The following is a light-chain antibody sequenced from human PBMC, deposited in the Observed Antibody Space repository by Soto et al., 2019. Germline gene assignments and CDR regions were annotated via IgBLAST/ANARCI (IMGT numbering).Light chain of an antibody. CDR3: QQYNNWPRPLT. J-gene: IGKJ4*01. CDR2: GAS. CDR1: QSVSSN. Sequence: EIVMAQSPATLSVSPGERATVSCRSSQSVSSNLAWYQQKPGQAPRLLIYGASTRATGIPARFSGSGSGTEFTLTISSLQSEDFAVYYCQQYNNWPRPLTFGGGTKVDI. V-gene: IGKV3-15*01.